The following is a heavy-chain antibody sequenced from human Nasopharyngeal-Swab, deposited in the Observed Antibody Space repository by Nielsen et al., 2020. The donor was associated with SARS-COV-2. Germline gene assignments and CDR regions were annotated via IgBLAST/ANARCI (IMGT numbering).Heavy chain of an antibody. Sequence: WVGQAPGQGLEWMGWINTNTGNPTYAQGFTGRFVFSLDTSVSTAYLQISSLKAEDTAVYYCALRDSGIAVAGRGGFDYWGQGTLVTVSS. CDR2: INTNTGNP. CDR3: ALRDSGIAVAGRGGFDY. J-gene: IGHJ4*02. D-gene: IGHD6-19*01. V-gene: IGHV7-4-1*02.